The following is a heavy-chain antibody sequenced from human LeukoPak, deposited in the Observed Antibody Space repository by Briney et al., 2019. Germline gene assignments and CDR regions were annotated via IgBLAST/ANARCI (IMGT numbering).Heavy chain of an antibody. Sequence: PSETLSLTCTVSGGSISSHYWSWIRQPPGKGVEWIGYIYYSGRTSYNPSLKSRVTISVDTSKNQFSLKLSSVTAADTAVYYCASLPYDSSGYSTDYWGQGTLVTVSS. D-gene: IGHD3-22*01. CDR2: IYYSGRT. V-gene: IGHV4-59*11. J-gene: IGHJ4*02. CDR1: GGSISSHY. CDR3: ASLPYDSSGYSTDY.